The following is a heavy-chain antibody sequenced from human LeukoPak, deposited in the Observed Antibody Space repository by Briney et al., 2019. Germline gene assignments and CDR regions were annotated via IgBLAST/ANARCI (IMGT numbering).Heavy chain of an antibody. J-gene: IGHJ2*01. CDR2: ISSSGSTI. D-gene: IGHD4-17*01. Sequence: GGSLRLSCAASGFTFSSYEMNWVRQAPGKGLEWVSYISSSGSTIYYADSLKGRFTISRDNAKNSLYLQMNSLRAEDTAVYYCATTEGDYGNWYFDLWGRGTLVTVSS. CDR3: ATTEGDYGNWYFDL. V-gene: IGHV3-48*03. CDR1: GFTFSSYE.